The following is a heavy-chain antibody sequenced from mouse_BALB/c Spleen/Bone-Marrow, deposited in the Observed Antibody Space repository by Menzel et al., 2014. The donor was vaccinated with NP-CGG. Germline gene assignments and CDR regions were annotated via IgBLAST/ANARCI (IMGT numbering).Heavy chain of an antibody. J-gene: IGHJ4*01. CDR3: ARQNYRGAMDY. Sequence: EVMLVESGGGLVQPGGSLKLSCATSGFTFSDYYMYWVRQTPEKRLEWVAYISNGGGSTYYPDTVEGRFTISRDNAKNTLYLQMSRLKSEDTAMYYCARQNYRGAMDYWGQGTSVTVSS. V-gene: IGHV5-12*02. D-gene: IGHD2-14*01. CDR1: GFTFSDYY. CDR2: ISNGGGST.